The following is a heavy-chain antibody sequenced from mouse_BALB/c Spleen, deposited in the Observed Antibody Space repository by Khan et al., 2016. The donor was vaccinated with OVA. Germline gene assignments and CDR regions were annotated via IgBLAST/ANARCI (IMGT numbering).Heavy chain of an antibody. J-gene: IGHJ3*01. D-gene: IGHD1-1*01. CDR3: ARSYDGAWFAY. Sequence: VQLQESGPELVKPGASVKMSCKASGYTFTDYVITWVKQRTGQGLEWIGEIYPGSGSAYYNEKFKDKATLTADKSSDTAYMQLSSLTSEDSAFYFCARSYDGAWFAYWGQGTLVTASA. V-gene: IGHV1-77*01. CDR1: GYTFTDYV. CDR2: IYPGSGSA.